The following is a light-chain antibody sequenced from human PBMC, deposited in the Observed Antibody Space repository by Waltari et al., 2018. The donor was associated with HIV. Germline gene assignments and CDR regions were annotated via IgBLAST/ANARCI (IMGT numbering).Light chain of an antibody. CDR2: GAS. CDR3: QQYGTSLIT. Sequence: EIVLTQSPSTLSLSPGERAPLSCRASQIITSGYLAWYKQKPGQAPRLLIYGASSRATGIPDRFSGSGSGTDFTLTISRLEPEDFAVYYCQQYGTSLITFGPGTTVDIK. CDR1: QIITSGY. V-gene: IGKV3-20*01. J-gene: IGKJ3*01.